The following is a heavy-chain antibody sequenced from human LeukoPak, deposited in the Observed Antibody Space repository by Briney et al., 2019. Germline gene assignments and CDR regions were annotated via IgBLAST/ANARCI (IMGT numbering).Heavy chain of an antibody. CDR3: ARVVDFWSGYYSY. CDR2: VFTSGIISGNT. D-gene: IGHD3-3*01. V-gene: IGHV4-4*07. J-gene: IGHJ4*02. CDR1: GGSISSYY. Sequence: SETLSLTCTVSGGSISSYYWSWIRQPPGKGLEWIGRVFTSGIISGNTNYNPSLKSRVTMSVDTSNNQFSLKLRSVTAADTAVYYCARVVDFWSGYYSYWGQGTLVTVSS.